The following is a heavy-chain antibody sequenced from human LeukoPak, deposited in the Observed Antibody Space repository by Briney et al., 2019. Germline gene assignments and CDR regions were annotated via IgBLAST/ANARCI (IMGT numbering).Heavy chain of an antibody. CDR2: IIPIFGTA. D-gene: IGHD1-26*01. J-gene: IGHJ3*02. CDR3: ARGKMELQDAFDI. CDR1: GYTFTGYY. Sequence: GASVKVSCKASGYTFTGYYMHWVRQAPGQGLEWMGGIIPIFGTANYAQKFQGRVTITADESTSTAYMELSSLRSEDTAVYYCARGKMELQDAFDIWGQGTMVTVSS. V-gene: IGHV1-69*13.